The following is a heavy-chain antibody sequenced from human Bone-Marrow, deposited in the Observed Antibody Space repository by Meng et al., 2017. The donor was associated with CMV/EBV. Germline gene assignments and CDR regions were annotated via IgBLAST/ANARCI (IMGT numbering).Heavy chain of an antibody. Sequence: ASVKVSCKASGYTFTSYGISWVRQAPGQGLEWMGWISAYNGNTNYAQKLQGRVTMTTDTSTSTAYMELRSLRSDDTAVYYCARDHYAFWSGYYGYYYYYYGMDVWGQGTTVTVSS. V-gene: IGHV1-18*01. CDR2: ISAYNGNT. CDR3: ARDHYAFWSGYYGYYYYYYGMDV. CDR1: GYTFTSYG. J-gene: IGHJ6*02. D-gene: IGHD3-3*01.